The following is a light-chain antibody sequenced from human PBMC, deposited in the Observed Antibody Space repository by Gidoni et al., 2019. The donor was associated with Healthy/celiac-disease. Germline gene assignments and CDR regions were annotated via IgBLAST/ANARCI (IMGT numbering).Light chain of an antibody. Sequence: DIQMTPSPSSLSASIGDRVTITCRTSQSISNHVNWFQQKAEKAPKLLIYAASSLQSGVSAKFSGSGSGTDFTLTISSLKPEDFATDFCQQSYSMPRTFGPGTKVDIK. V-gene: IGKV1-39*01. CDR2: AAS. J-gene: IGKJ3*01. CDR1: QSISNH. CDR3: QQSYSMPRT.